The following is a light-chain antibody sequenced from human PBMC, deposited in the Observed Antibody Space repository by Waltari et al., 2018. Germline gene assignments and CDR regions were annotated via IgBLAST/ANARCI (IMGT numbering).Light chain of an antibody. CDR3: SSYTSTNTVI. J-gene: IGLJ2*01. CDR1: SSDIGGYNY. CDR2: DVT. Sequence: QSALTQPASVSGSPGQSITIPCPGTSSDIGGYNYASWYQQHPGKAPKLMIFDVTKRPSGVSDRFSGSKSGNTASLTISGLHTDDESDYYCSSYTSTNTVIFGGGTKVTVL. V-gene: IGLV2-14*03.